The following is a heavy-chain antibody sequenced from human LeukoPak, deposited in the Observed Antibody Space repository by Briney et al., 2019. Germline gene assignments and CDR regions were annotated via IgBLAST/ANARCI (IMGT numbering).Heavy chain of an antibody. CDR1: GFTFSSYS. Sequence: GGSLRLSCAASGFTFSSYSMNWVRQAPGKGLEWVSSISSSSYIYYSDSVKGRFTISRDNAKNSLYLQMNSLRAEDTAVYYCATTIFGVVINNPVDYWGQGTLVTVSS. CDR2: ISSSSYI. CDR3: ATTIFGVVINNPVDY. J-gene: IGHJ4*02. V-gene: IGHV3-21*01. D-gene: IGHD3-3*01.